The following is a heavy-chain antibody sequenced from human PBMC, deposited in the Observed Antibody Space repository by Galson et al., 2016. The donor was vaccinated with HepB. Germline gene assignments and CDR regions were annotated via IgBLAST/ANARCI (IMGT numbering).Heavy chain of an antibody. J-gene: IGHJ4*02. CDR3: ARDPGNYDSRGYIDY. V-gene: IGHV1-69*05. CDR1: GGTFSNYA. CDR2: IIPIYGAA. D-gene: IGHD3-22*01. Sequence: SVKVSCKASGGTFSNYAISWVRQAPGQGLEWMGGIIPIYGAANYAQKFQGRVTMTRDTSTSTVYMEVSSLRSEDTAVYYCARDPGNYDSRGYIDYWGQGTLVTVSS.